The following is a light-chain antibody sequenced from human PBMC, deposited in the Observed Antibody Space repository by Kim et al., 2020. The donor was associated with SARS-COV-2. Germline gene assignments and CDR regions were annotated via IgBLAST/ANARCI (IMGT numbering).Light chain of an antibody. J-gene: IGKJ2*01. V-gene: IGKV3-20*01. Sequence: SPGERRALARGASQSSSSHCLASYQQKPGQAPRLLVYGASSRATGSPDRFRGSGSRTDFTLINSRLGREDCAVYYWQQYGSSPYTFGQGTKLEI. CDR2: GAS. CDR3: QQYGSSPYT. CDR1: QSSSSHC.